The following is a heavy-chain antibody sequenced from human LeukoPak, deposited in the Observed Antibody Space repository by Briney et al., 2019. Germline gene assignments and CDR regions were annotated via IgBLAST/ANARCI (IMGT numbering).Heavy chain of an antibody. D-gene: IGHD2-2*01. CDR3: ARPSRSTGPAY. V-gene: IGHV3-48*02. Sequence: QSGGSLRLSCAASGFIFSNYSMNWVRQAPGKGLEWASWISSTSNTIYYADSVKGRFTISRDNAKNSLDLQMNSLRDEDTAVYYCARPSRSTGPAYWGQGTLVTVSS. J-gene: IGHJ4*02. CDR2: ISSTSNTI. CDR1: GFIFSNYS.